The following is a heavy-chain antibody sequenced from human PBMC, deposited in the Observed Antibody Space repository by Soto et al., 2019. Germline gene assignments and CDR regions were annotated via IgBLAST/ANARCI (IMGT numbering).Heavy chain of an antibody. CDR3: ASPGPGERYCSSTSCYSRRDYYYYGLDV. D-gene: IGHD2-2*01. V-gene: IGHV1-69*01. CDR2: FIPIFVTA. CDR1: GGTFRRYA. J-gene: IGHJ6*02. Sequence: HVPLVQSVAESKKPGSSVKVSCTASGGTFRRYAISWVRQAPGQGLEWLGGFIPIFVTANYAQNFQGRVTITAYHSTSTASMDLSSLRSDDTAVYSCASPGPGERYCSSTSCYSRRDYYYYGLDVWGQGTKVTVSS.